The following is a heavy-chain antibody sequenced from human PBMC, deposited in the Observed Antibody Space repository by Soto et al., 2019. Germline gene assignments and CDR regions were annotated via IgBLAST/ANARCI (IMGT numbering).Heavy chain of an antibody. J-gene: IGHJ4*02. CDR2: IRGSSGST. CDR3: VKGAWLDY. Sequence: EVQLLESGGGLVQPGGSLRLSCAASGFTFSTFDMTWVRQPPGKGLEWVSLIRGSSGSTYYADSVKGRFTISKDISNNTLYLQMNSLRAEDTALYFCVKGAWLDYWGQGTRVTVSS. V-gene: IGHV3-23*01. CDR1: GFTFSTFD.